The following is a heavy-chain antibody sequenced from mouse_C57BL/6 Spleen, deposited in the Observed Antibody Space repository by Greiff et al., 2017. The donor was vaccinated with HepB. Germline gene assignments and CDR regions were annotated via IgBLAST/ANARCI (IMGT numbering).Heavy chain of an antibody. J-gene: IGHJ1*03. CDR2: IDPNSGGT. CDR3: AREGYPAIYYDSYWYFDV. D-gene: IGHD2-4*01. V-gene: IGHV1-72*01. CDR1: GYTFTSYW. Sequence: VQLQQPGAELVKPGASVKLSCKASGYTFTSYWMHWVKQRPGRGLEWIGRIDPNSGGTKYNEKFKSKATLTVDKPSSTAYMQLSSLTSEDSAVYYCAREGYPAIYYDSYWYFDVWGTGTTVTVSS.